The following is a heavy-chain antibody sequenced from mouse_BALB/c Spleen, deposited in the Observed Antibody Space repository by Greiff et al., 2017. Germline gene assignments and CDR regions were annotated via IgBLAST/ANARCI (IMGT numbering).Heavy chain of an antibody. CDR1: GYTFTSYY. J-gene: IGHJ3*01. V-gene: IGHV1S56*01. CDR2: IYPGNVNT. Sequence: QVQLQQSGPELVKPGASVRISCKASGYTFTSYYIHWVKQRPGQGLEWIGWIYPGNVNTKYNEKFKGKATLTADKSSSTAYMQLSSLTSEDSAVYFCANYYCHDGGFAYWGQGTLVTVSA. D-gene: IGHD2-1*01. CDR3: ANYYCHDGGFAY.